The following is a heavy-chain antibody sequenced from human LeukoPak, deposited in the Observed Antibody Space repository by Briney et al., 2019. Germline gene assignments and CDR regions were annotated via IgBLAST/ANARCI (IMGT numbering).Heavy chain of an antibody. CDR3: AKGGVVLLWFGELLEGAFDN. J-gene: IGHJ3*02. CDR2: ISGSGGST. V-gene: IGHV3-23*01. D-gene: IGHD3-10*01. Sequence: PGGSLRLSCAASGFTFSTYAMSWVRLAPGKGLEWVSGISGSGGSTYYADSVKGRFTSSRDNSKNTLYLQMNSLRAEDTAVYYCAKGGVVLLWFGELLEGAFDNWGQGTMVTVSS. CDR1: GFTFSTYA.